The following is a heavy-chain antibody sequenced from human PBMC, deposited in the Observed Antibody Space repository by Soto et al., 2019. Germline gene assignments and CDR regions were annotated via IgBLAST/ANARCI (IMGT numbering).Heavy chain of an antibody. D-gene: IGHD3-16*01. CDR2: INPNSGGT. V-gene: IGHV1-2*04. J-gene: IGHJ6*02. Sequence: ASAKVSCKASGYTFTGYYMHWVRQAPGQGPEWMGWINPNSGGTNYAQKFQGWVTMTRDTSISTAYMELSRLRSDDTAVYYCARDRRGNYYYYGMDVWGQGTTVTVSS. CDR1: GYTFTGYY. CDR3: ARDRRGNYYYYGMDV.